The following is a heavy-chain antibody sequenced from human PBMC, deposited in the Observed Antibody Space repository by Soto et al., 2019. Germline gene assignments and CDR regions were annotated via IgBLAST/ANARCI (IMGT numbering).Heavy chain of an antibody. D-gene: IGHD4-17*01. Sequence: ASVTVCCKASVGTLSSYAISWVRQDPGQGLEWMGGIIPIFGTANYAQKFQGRVTITADESTSTAYMELSSLRSEDTAVYHCARGSTTVSSWFDPWGQGTLVTVSS. CDR3: ARGSTTVSSWFDP. V-gene: IGHV1-69*13. CDR2: IIPIFGTA. CDR1: VGTLSSYA. J-gene: IGHJ5*02.